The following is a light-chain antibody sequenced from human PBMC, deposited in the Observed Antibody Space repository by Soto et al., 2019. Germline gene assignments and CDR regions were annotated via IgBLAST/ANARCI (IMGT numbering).Light chain of an antibody. Sequence: ESVLTHSPGTLSLSPGERATLSCRASQSVSSSYLAWYQQKPGQAPRLLIYGASSRATGIPDRFSGSGSGTDFTLTISRLEPEDFAVYYCQQYGSSRTFGQGTKVDI. CDR3: QQYGSSRT. CDR2: GAS. J-gene: IGKJ1*01. CDR1: QSVSSSY. V-gene: IGKV3-20*01.